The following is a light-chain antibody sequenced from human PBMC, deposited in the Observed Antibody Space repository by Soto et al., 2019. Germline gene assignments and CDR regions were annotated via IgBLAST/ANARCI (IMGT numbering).Light chain of an antibody. CDR2: VNN. CDR1: SSNIGAGYD. Sequence: VLTQPPSVSGAPGQRVTISCTGSSSNIGAGYDVHWYQQLPGTAPKLLIYVNNNRPSGVPDRFSASKSGTSASLVITGLQAEDEADYYCQSYDSSLSTSGVFGGGTKLTVL. V-gene: IGLV1-40*01. CDR3: QSYDSSLSTSGV. J-gene: IGLJ3*02.